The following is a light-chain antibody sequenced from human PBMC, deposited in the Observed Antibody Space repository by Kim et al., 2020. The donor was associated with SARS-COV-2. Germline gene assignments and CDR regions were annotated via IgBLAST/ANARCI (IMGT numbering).Light chain of an antibody. CDR1: QSISSW. CDR3: QQYNGWT. J-gene: IGKJ1*01. Sequence: LSASVGDRVTITCRASQSISSWLAWYQQKPGKAPKLLIYKASSLESGVPSRFSGSGSGTEFTLTISSLQPDDFATDYCQQYNGWTFGQGTKVDIK. V-gene: IGKV1-5*03. CDR2: KAS.